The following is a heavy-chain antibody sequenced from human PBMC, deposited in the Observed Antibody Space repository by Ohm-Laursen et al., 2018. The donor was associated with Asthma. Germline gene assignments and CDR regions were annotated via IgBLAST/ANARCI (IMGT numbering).Heavy chain of an antibody. V-gene: IGHV1-2*06. J-gene: IGHJ4*02. D-gene: IGHD4-17*01. CDR3: ASGLAGDYGDYVPDF. Sequence: ASVKVSCKASGGTFSSYAISWVRQAPGQGLEWMGRFNPNDGATSFAQKFQGRVTMTWDTSITTAYLELSSLTSDDTALYYCASGLAGDYGDYVPDFWGQGSLVTVSA. CDR1: GGTFSSYA. CDR2: FNPNDGAT.